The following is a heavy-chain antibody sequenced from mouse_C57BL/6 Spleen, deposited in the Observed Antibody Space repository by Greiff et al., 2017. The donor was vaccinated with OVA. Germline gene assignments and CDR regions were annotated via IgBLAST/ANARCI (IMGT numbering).Heavy chain of an antibody. D-gene: IGHD1-1*01. V-gene: IGHV1-52*01. CDR1: GYTFTSYW. CDR3: ARGTTVVGGAMDY. Sequence: VKLQQPGAELVRPGSSVKLSCKASGYTFTSYWMHWVKQRPIQGLEWIGNIDPSDSETHYNQKFKDKATLTVDKSSSTAYRQLSSLTSEDSAVYYCARGTTVVGGAMDYWGQGTSVTVSS. J-gene: IGHJ4*01. CDR2: IDPSDSET.